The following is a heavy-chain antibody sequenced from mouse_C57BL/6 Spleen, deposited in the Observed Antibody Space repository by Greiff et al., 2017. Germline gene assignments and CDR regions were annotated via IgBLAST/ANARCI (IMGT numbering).Heavy chain of an antibody. CDR2: IDPEDGDT. CDR3: TTGRKGSYAMDY. Sequence: VQLQQSGAELVRPGASVKLSCTASGFNIKDYYMHWVKQRPEQGLEWIGRIDPEDGDTEYAPKFQGKATMTADTSSNTAYLQLSSLTSEDTAVYYCTTGRKGSYAMDYWGQGTSVTVSS. V-gene: IGHV14-1*01. CDR1: GFNIKDYY. J-gene: IGHJ4*01.